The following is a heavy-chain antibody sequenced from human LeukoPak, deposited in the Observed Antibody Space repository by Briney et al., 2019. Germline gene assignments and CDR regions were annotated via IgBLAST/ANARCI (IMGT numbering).Heavy chain of an antibody. Sequence: SETLSLTCTVSGGSTSSYYWSWIRQPAGKGLEWIGRIYTSGSTNYNPSLKSRVTMSVDTSKNQFSLKLNSVTAADTAVYYCARRRCSGGTCYPFYLDYWGQGTLATVSS. CDR1: GGSTSSYY. J-gene: IGHJ4*02. CDR3: ARRRCSGGTCYPFYLDY. CDR2: IYTSGST. D-gene: IGHD2-15*01. V-gene: IGHV4-4*07.